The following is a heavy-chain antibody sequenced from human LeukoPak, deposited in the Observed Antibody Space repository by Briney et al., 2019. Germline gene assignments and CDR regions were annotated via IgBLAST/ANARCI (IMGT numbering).Heavy chain of an antibody. D-gene: IGHD5/OR15-5a*01. CDR3: ARDNLRPYYYYGMDV. J-gene: IGHJ6*02. Sequence: GGSLRLSCAASGFTVSSNYMSWVRQAPGKGLEWVSVIYSGGSTYYADSVKGRFTISRDNSKNTLYLQMNSLRAEDTAVYYCARDNLRPYYYYGMDVWGQGTTVTVSS. V-gene: IGHV3-66*01. CDR2: IYSGGST. CDR1: GFTVSSNY.